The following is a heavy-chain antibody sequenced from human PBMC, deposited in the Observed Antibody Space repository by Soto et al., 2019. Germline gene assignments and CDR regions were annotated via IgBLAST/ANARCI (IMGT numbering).Heavy chain of an antibody. CDR3: ARSFRGYSYVFDY. Sequence: ASVKVSCKASGYTFTGYYMHWVRQAPGQGLEWMGWINPNSGGTNYAQKFQGWVTMTRDTSISTAYMELSRLRSDDTAVYYCARSFRGYSYVFDYWGQGTLVTVSS. D-gene: IGHD5-18*01. J-gene: IGHJ4*02. CDR1: GYTFTGYY. CDR2: INPNSGGT. V-gene: IGHV1-2*04.